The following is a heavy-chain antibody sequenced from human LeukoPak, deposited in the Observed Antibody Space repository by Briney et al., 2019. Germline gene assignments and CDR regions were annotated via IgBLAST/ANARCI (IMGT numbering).Heavy chain of an antibody. CDR3: AREGVAAAFDY. CDR1: GYTFSGYY. D-gene: IGHD2-2*01. V-gene: IGHV1-2*02. Sequence: ASVKVSCKASGYTFSGYYVHWVRQAPGQGLEWLGWINPKNDVTKNAQNFQGRVTMTRDTSTSTAYMELSSLRSDDTAIYYCAREGVAAAFDYWGRGTLVTVSS. J-gene: IGHJ4*02. CDR2: INPKNDVT.